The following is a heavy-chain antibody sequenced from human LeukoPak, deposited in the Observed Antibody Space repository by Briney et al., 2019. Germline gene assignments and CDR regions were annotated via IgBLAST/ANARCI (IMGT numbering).Heavy chain of an antibody. J-gene: IGHJ4*02. D-gene: IGHD2-15*01. CDR2: IYYSGST. V-gene: IGHV4-61*01. CDR3: ARVSAPFDC. Sequence: PSETLSLTCTVSGGSVSSGSYYWSWIRQPPGKGLEWIGYIYYSGSTNYNPSLKSRVTISVDTSKNQFSLKLSSVTAADTAAYYCARVSAPFDCWGQGTLVTVSS. CDR1: GGSVSSGSYY.